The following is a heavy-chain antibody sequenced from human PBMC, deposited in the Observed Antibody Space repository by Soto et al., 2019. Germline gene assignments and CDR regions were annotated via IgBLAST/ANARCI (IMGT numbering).Heavy chain of an antibody. CDR3: TRAAYSSSWYPYYYYGMDV. D-gene: IGHD6-13*01. CDR2: IRSKAYGGTT. Sequence: GVLRLSCTASGFTFGDYAMSWFRQAPGKGLEWVGLIRSKAYGGTTEYAASVKGRFTISRDDSKSIAYLQMNSLKTEDTAVYYCTRAAYSSSWYPYYYYGMDVWGQGTTVTVSS. CDR1: GFTFGDYA. V-gene: IGHV3-49*03. J-gene: IGHJ6*02.